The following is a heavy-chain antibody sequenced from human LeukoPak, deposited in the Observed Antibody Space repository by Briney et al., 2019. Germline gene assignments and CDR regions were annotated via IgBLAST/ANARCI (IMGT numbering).Heavy chain of an antibody. CDR1: GFTFSTYW. V-gene: IGHV3-48*04. J-gene: IGHJ5*02. D-gene: IGHD1-14*01. CDR2: ISDSGDTI. Sequence: GGSLRLSCEASGFTFSTYWMKWVRQAPGKGLEWLSYISDSGDTIYYAESVKGRFTISRDNAKKSVHLQMSSLRVEDTAVYYCARNLNWLDPWGQGTLVIVSA. CDR3: ARNLNWLDP.